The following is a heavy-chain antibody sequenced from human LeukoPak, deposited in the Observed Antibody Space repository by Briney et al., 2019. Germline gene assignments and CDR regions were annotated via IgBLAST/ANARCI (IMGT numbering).Heavy chain of an antibody. Sequence: SETLTLTCTVSNDSISSGDYYWNWIRQPPGKGLEWIGYINYSGSTNNNPSLKSRVTMSVDASKSQVSLKVTSVTAADTAVYYCARGMTSTRYWYFDLWGRGTLVSVSS. V-gene: IGHV4-61*08. CDR2: INYSGST. J-gene: IGHJ2*01. D-gene: IGHD2-21*02. CDR3: ARGMTSTRYWYFDL. CDR1: NDSISSGDYY.